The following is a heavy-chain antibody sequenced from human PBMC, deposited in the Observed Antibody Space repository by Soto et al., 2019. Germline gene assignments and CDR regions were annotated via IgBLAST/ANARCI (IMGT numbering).Heavy chain of an antibody. CDR1: GFTFSSYA. CDR3: AKEGAYYYDSSGYWYFDL. CDR2: ISGSGGST. D-gene: IGHD3-22*01. Sequence: EVQLLESGGGLVQPGGSLRLSCAASGFTFSSYAMSWVRQAPGKGLEWVSAISGSGGSTYYADSVKGRFTLSRDNSKNTLYLQMNSLRAEDTAVYYCAKEGAYYYDSSGYWYFDLWCRGTLVTVSS. V-gene: IGHV3-23*01. J-gene: IGHJ2*01.